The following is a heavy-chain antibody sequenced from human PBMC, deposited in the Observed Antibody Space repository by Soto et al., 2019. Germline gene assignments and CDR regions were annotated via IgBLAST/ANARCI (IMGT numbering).Heavy chain of an antibody. CDR2: INSDGSST. CDR3: TRSAGFGSPS. CDR1: GFTFSSYW. V-gene: IGHV3-74*01. D-gene: IGHD3-10*01. Sequence: GGSLRLSCAASGFTFSSYWMHWVRQAPGKGLVWVSRINSDGSSTSYADSAKGRFTISRDDSKNTAYLQMNSLKTEDTAVYYCTRSAGFGSPSWGQGTLVTVSS. J-gene: IGHJ4*02.